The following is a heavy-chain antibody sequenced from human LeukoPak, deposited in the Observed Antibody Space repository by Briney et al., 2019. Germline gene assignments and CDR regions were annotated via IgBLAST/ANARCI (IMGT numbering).Heavy chain of an antibody. D-gene: IGHD3-3*01. V-gene: IGHV4-31*03. CDR1: GSSISSGGYY. Sequence: SQTLSLTCTVSGSSISSGGYYWSWIRQHPGKGLEWIGYIYYSGSTYYNPSLKSRVTISVDTSKNQFSLKLSSVTAADTAVYYCASFVLSGYSYFDYWGQGTLVTVSS. CDR3: ASFVLSGYSYFDY. J-gene: IGHJ4*02. CDR2: IYYSGST.